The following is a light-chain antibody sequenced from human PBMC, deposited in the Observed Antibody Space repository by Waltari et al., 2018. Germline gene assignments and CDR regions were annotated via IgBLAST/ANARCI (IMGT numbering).Light chain of an antibody. CDR2: DAS. J-gene: IGKJ5*01. CDR1: RSVSSY. CDR3: QQRSNWPPIT. Sequence: EVVLTQSPATLTFSPGERATLSCSASRSVSSYLAWYQQKPGQAPRLLIYDASNRATGIPARFSGSGSGTDFTLTISTLEPEDFAVYYCQQRSNWPPITFGQGTRLEIK. V-gene: IGKV3-11*01.